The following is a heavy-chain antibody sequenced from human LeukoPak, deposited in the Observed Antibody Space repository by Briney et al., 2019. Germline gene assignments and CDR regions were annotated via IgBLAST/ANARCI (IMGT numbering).Heavy chain of an antibody. CDR1: GYTCTSYG. Sequence: GSAVKVACKASGYTCTSYGISWVRQAPGQGLEWMGWISAYNGNTNYAQKLQGRVTMTTDTSTSTAYMELRSLRSDDTAVYYCARDYCSSTSCYTGGFDYWGQGTLVTVSS. J-gene: IGHJ4*02. D-gene: IGHD2-2*02. CDR2: ISAYNGNT. V-gene: IGHV1-18*01. CDR3: ARDYCSSTSCYTGGFDY.